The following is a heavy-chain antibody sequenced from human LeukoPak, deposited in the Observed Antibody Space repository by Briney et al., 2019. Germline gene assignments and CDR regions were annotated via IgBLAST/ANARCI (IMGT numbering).Heavy chain of an antibody. CDR1: GGSTSSGGYY. Sequence: SETLSLTCTVSGGSTSSGGYYWSWIRQHPGKGLEWIGYIYYSGSTYYNPSLKSRVTISVDTSKNQFSLKLSSVTAADTAVYYCARAPGYCSGGSCYTPPAEYFQHWGQGTLITVSS. J-gene: IGHJ1*01. V-gene: IGHV4-31*03. CDR3: ARAPGYCSGGSCYTPPAEYFQH. D-gene: IGHD2-15*01. CDR2: IYYSGST.